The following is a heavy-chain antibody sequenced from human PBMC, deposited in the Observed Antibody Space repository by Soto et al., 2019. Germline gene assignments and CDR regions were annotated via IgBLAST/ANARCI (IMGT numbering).Heavy chain of an antibody. V-gene: IGHV1-3*01. CDR1: GYTFTSYA. Sequence: ASVKVSCKASGYTFTSYAMHWVRQAPGQRLEWMGWINAGNGNTKYSQKFQGRVTITRDTSASTAYMELSSLRSEDTALYYCARVNFLIRYYYYYGMDVWGQGTTVTVSS. J-gene: IGHJ6*02. D-gene: IGHD2-8*01. CDR2: INAGNGNT. CDR3: ARVNFLIRYYYYYGMDV.